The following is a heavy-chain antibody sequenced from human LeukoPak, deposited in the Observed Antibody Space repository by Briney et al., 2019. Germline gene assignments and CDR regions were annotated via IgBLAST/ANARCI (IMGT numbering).Heavy chain of an antibody. V-gene: IGHV3-23*01. J-gene: IGHJ4*02. D-gene: IGHD6-19*01. CDR3: AKDSRRVSGWYYFDY. Sequence: GGSLRLSCAASRFSFSNYAMSWARQAPGKGLEWVSAIVDSGDRAYYADSVKGRLTISRDNSKNTLYLQMNSLRAEDTAVYYCAKDSRRVSGWYYFDYWGQGTLVTVSS. CDR1: RFSFSNYA. CDR2: IVDSGDRA.